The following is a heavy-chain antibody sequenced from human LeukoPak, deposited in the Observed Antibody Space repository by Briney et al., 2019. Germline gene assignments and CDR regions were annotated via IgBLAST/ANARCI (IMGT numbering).Heavy chain of an antibody. J-gene: IGHJ1*01. CDR1: GXTXXXXY. Sequence: GXTXXXXYMXWXXXAPGKGLDFVSYIRLSGTTIYSPASVKCRFPISRDNAKNSLYLQMNSLRAEDTAVYYCARSPRVYFQHWGQGTLVTVSS. CDR3: ARSPRVYFQH. CDR2: IRLSGTTI. V-gene: IGHV3-11*01.